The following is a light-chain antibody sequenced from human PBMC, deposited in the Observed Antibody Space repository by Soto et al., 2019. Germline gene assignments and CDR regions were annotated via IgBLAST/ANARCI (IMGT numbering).Light chain of an antibody. V-gene: IGKV3-20*01. Sequence: DTVLTQSPGTLSLSPGERATLSCRASQSVTSRYLAWYQQKPGQAPSLLIYGASIRAAGIPDRFSGSGSGTDFTLTISRLESEDFAASSCEQYGPPLFNFGQGT. CDR2: GAS. CDR3: EQYGPPLFN. J-gene: IGKJ2*01. CDR1: QSVTSRY.